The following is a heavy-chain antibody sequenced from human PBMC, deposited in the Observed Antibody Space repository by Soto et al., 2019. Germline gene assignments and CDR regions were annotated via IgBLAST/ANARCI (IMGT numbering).Heavy chain of an antibody. CDR3: AMLEDCNDGRPPFGP. J-gene: IGHJ5*02. D-gene: IGHD1-1*01. CDR1: GGTFSSYA. CDR2: IIPIFGTA. Sequence: SVKVSCKASGGTFSSYAISWVRQAPGQGLERMGGIIPIFGTANYAQKFQCRITITADESTSTANMELSSLRSEDTAVYYCAMLEDCNDGRPPFGPWGQGTPVIVSS. V-gene: IGHV1-69*13.